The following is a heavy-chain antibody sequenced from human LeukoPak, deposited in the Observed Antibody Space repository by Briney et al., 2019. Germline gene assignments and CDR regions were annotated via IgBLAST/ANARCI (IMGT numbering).Heavy chain of an antibody. V-gene: IGHV3-30*18. CDR3: AKDYWH. CDR1: GFTFSSYG. CDR2: ISYDGSNK. J-gene: IGHJ1*01. D-gene: IGHD2-15*01. Sequence: GGSLRLSCAASGFTFSSYGMHWVRQAPGKGLEWVAVISYDGSNKYYADSVKGRFTISRDNSKNTLYLQMNSLRAEDTAVYYCAKDYWHWGQGTLVTVSS.